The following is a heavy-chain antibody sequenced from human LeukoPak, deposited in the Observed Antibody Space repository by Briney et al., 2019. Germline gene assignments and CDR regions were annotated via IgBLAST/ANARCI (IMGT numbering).Heavy chain of an antibody. Sequence: PGGSLRLSCAATQCNFRKHWMSLIRQSIGKGLECVAKIQEDGNEMHYVDSVKGRFTISRDNARNSLYLQMNNLRVEDTAIYFCARDYTGGWNDYWGQGTLVTVSS. J-gene: IGHJ4*02. V-gene: IGHV3-7*01. CDR1: QCNFRKHW. D-gene: IGHD7-27*01. CDR2: IQEDGNEM. CDR3: ARDYTGGWNDY.